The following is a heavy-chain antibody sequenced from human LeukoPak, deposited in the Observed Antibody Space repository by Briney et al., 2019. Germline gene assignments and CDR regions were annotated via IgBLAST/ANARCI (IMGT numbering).Heavy chain of an antibody. CDR1: GGSINSYY. J-gene: IGHJ4*02. CDR2: IYTSGST. Sequence: PSETLSLTCTVSGGSINSYYWSWIRQPAGKGLEWIGRIYTSGSTNYNPSLKGRVTMSVDTSKNQFSLKLSSVTAADTAVYYCARESHSSSYLFDYWGQGTLVTVSS. CDR3: ARESHSSSYLFDY. V-gene: IGHV4-4*07. D-gene: IGHD6-6*01.